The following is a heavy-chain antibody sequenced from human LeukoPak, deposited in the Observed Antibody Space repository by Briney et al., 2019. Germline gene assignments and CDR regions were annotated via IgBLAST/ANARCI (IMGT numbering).Heavy chain of an antibody. CDR3: AKSPKTGFLFDY. Sequence: GGSLRLSCAASGFTVSTNYMSWVRQAPGKGLEWVSVIYGGVNTVYADSVQGRFTISRDNSKSTLYLQMNSLRAEDTAVYYCAKSPKTGFLFDYWGKGTLVTVSS. J-gene: IGHJ4*02. D-gene: IGHD1-1*01. V-gene: IGHV3-66*01. CDR1: GFTVSTNY. CDR2: IYGGVNT.